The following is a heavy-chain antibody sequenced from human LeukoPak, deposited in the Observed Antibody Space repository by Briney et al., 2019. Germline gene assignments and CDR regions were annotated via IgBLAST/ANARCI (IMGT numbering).Heavy chain of an antibody. V-gene: IGHV4-4*02. CDR2: IYHSGNT. CDR1: GGSIGSNIW. Sequence: KPSGTLSLTCAVFGGSIGSNIWWSWVRQPPGKGLEWIGEIYHSGNTNYNPSLKSRVTISVDKSKNQFSLTLSSVTAADTAVYYCASPSGASTWWGQGTLVTVS. CDR3: ASPSGASTW. J-gene: IGHJ4*02. D-gene: IGHD2-15*01.